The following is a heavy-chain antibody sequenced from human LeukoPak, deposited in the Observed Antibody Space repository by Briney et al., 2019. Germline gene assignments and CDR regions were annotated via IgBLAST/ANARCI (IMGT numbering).Heavy chain of an antibody. CDR3: ARDLITEGYNYYGMDV. CDR1: GGSIAIAGYY. D-gene: IGHD1-14*01. V-gene: IGHV4-31*03. CDR2: IYYSGST. Sequence: SQSLSLTCTVSGGSIAIAGYYWSWIRQHPGKGLEWIGYIYYSGSTHYNPYLKSRVTISVDTSKNQSSLKLSSVTAADTAVYYCARDLITEGYNYYGMDVWGQGTTVTVSS. J-gene: IGHJ6*02.